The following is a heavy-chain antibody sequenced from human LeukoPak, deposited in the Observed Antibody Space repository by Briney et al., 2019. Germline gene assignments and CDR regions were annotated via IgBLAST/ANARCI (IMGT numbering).Heavy chain of an antibody. D-gene: IGHD5-18*01. CDR1: GFTFSTYD. J-gene: IGHJ4*02. CDR3: ALTREYSYGYYDY. Sequence: PGGSLRLSCAASGFTFSTYDMSWVRQAPGKGLKWVSSISGSGDSTYYADSVKGRFTISRDNSKNTLYLQMNSLRAEDTAVYYCALTREYSYGYYDYWGQGTLVTVSS. V-gene: IGHV3-23*01. CDR2: ISGSGDST.